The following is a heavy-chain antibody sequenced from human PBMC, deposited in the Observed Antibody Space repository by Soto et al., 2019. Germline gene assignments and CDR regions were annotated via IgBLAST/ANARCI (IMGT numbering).Heavy chain of an antibody. Sequence: ASVNVSCKASGFTFTSSAMQWVRQARGQRLEWIGWIVVGSGNTNYAQKFQERVTITRDMSTSTAYMELSSLRSEDTAVYYCAADAFFMYSSSWYRGFDYWGQGTLVTVSS. J-gene: IGHJ4*02. V-gene: IGHV1-58*02. D-gene: IGHD6-13*01. CDR2: IVVGSGNT. CDR3: AADAFFMYSSSWYRGFDY. CDR1: GFTFTSSA.